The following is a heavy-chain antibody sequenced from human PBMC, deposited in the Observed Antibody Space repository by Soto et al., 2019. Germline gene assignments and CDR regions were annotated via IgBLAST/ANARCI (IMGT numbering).Heavy chain of an antibody. CDR1: GDSVSSNSAA. D-gene: IGHD2-15*01. CDR2: TYYRSKWYN. CDR3: ARDKVVVVAATIGYYFDY. V-gene: IGHV6-1*01. J-gene: IGHJ4*02. Sequence: PSQTHSLPCVISGDSVSSNSAAWNWIRQSPSRGLEWLGRTYYRSKWYNDYAVSVKSRITINPDTSKNQFSLQLNSVTPEDTAVYYCARDKVVVVAATIGYYFDYWGQGTLVTVSS.